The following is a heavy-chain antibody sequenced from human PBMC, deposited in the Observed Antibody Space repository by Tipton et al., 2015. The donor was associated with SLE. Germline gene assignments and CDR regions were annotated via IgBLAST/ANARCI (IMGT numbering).Heavy chain of an antibody. CDR1: GFTFSSYS. CDR2: ISSSSSYI. V-gene: IGHV3-21*03. D-gene: IGHD1-7*01. CDR3: AREVGTAYYYYYGMDV. Sequence: SLRLSCAASGFTFSSYSMNWVRQAPGKGLEWVSSISSSSSYIYCADSVKGRFTISRDNAKNSLYLQMNSLRAEDTAVYYCAREVGTAYYYYYGMDVWGQGTTVTVSS. J-gene: IGHJ6*02.